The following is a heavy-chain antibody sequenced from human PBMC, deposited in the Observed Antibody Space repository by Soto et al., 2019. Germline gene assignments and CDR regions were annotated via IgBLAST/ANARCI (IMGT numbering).Heavy chain of an antibody. D-gene: IGHD3-10*01. CDR2: ISHSGST. CDR3: AREARGVISGMDV. Sequence: SETLCVTCTVPVGPISDDYWGWIRQPPGKGLDWIGHISHSGSTNYNPSLKSRVTISVDTSKRQFSLKLSSVTAADTAVYYCAREARGVISGMDVWGQGTTVTVSS. V-gene: IGHV4-59*01. J-gene: IGHJ6*02. CDR1: VGPISDDY.